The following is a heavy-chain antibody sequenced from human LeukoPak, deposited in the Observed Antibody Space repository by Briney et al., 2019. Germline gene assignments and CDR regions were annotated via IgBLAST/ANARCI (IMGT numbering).Heavy chain of an antibody. J-gene: IGHJ4*02. Sequence: PGGSLRLSCAASGFTFSSYSMNWVRQAPGKGLEWVSSISSSSSYIYYADSVKGRFTISRDNAKNSLYLQMNSLRAEDTAVYYCARLLYDFWSGYLQPNAIDYWGQGTLVTVSS. CDR1: GFTFSSYS. CDR3: ARLLYDFWSGYLQPNAIDY. D-gene: IGHD3-3*01. V-gene: IGHV3-21*01. CDR2: ISSSSSYI.